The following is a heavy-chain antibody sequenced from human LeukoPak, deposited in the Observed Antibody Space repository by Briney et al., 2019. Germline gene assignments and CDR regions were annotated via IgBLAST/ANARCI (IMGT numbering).Heavy chain of an antibody. D-gene: IGHD5-18*01. Sequence: SETLSLTCTVSGGSISSYYWSWIRQPPGKGLEWIGYIYYSGSTNYNPSLKSRVTISVDTSKNQFSLKLSSVTAADTAVYYCARDRPMWDTAHAFDIWGRGTMVTVSS. J-gene: IGHJ3*02. CDR1: GGSISSYY. V-gene: IGHV4-59*01. CDR3: ARDRPMWDTAHAFDI. CDR2: IYYSGST.